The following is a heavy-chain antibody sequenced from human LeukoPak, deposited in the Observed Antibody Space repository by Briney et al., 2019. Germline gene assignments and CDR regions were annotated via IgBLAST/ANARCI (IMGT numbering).Heavy chain of an antibody. CDR3: ARVQYYYDSSGSQYYFDY. CDR2: INPNSGGT. V-gene: IGHV1-2*02. J-gene: IGHJ4*02. D-gene: IGHD3-22*01. CDR1: GYTFTGYY. Sequence: GASVKVSCKASGYTFTGYYMHWVRQAPGQGLEWMGWINPNSGGTNYAQKFQGRVTMTRDTSISTAYMELSRLRSDDTAVYYCARVQYYYDSSGSQYYFDYWGQGTLVTVSS.